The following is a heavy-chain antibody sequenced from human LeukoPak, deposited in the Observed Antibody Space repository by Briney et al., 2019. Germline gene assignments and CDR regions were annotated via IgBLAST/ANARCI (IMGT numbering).Heavy chain of an antibody. CDR3: AIWVRNGWPYFDY. CDR2: ITSVDDST. Sequence: GGSLRLSCAVSGDTFSSDAFSWVRQAPGKGLEWVSAITSVDDSTYYADSVKGRFTISRDYSKNTVHLQMNSLRAEDTALYYCAIWVRNGWPYFDYWGQGTLATVSS. D-gene: IGHD6-19*01. CDR1: GDTFSSDA. J-gene: IGHJ4*02. V-gene: IGHV3-23*01.